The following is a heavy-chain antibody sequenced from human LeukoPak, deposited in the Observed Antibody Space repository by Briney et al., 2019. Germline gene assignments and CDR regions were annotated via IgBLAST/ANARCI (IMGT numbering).Heavy chain of an antibody. D-gene: IGHD4/OR15-4a*01. CDR1: GYTLTELS. J-gene: IGHJ6*02. CDR3: ATSLRYYGMDV. V-gene: IGHV1-24*01. Sequence: GASVKVSCKVSGYTLTELSMHWVRQAPGKGLEWMGGFDPEDGETIYAQKFQGRVTVTEDTSTDTAYMELSSLRSEDTAVYYCATSLRYYGMDVWGQGTTVTVSS. CDR2: FDPEDGET.